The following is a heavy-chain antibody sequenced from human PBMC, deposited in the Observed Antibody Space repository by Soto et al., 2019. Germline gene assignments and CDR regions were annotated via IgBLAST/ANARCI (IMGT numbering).Heavy chain of an antibody. J-gene: IGHJ3*02. D-gene: IGHD3-10*01. V-gene: IGHV4-34*01. CDR1: GGSFSGYY. CDR3: ARVWGGAFDI. CDR2: INHRKTS. Sequence: SETLSLTCAVYGGSFSGYYWSWIRQPPGKGLEWIGEINHRKTSNYNPSLKSRVTISIDTSKNQLSLRLNSVTGADTAVYYCARVWGGAFDIWGQRTMVTVSS.